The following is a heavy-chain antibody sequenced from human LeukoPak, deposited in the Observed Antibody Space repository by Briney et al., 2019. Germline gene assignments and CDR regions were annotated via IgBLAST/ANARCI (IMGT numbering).Heavy chain of an antibody. J-gene: IGHJ1*01. CDR1: GFTFSSYW. Sequence: GGSLRLSCAASGFTFSSYWMHWVRQAPGKGLEWVSSISSSSSYIYYADSVKGRFTISRDNAKNSLYLQMNSLRAEDTAAYYCARATSTVAGSGDFQHWGQGTLVTVSS. D-gene: IGHD6-19*01. CDR3: ARATSTVAGSGDFQH. CDR2: ISSSSSYI. V-gene: IGHV3-21*01.